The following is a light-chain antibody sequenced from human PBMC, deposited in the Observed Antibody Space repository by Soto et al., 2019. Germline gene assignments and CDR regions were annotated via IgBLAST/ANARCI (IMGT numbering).Light chain of an antibody. CDR3: QQSYNTPIT. J-gene: IGKJ5*01. Sequence: DIQMTQSPSSLSASVGDRVTITCRASQSISTYLNWYQQKPGKAPKLLIYAASNLQSGVPSRFSGSGSGTDFTLTISSLQPEDFASYYCQQSYNTPITFGQGTRLEIK. V-gene: IGKV1-39*01. CDR2: AAS. CDR1: QSISTY.